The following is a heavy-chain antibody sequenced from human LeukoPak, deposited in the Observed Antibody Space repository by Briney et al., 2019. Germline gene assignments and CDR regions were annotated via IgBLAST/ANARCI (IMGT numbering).Heavy chain of an antibody. J-gene: IGHJ6*02. CDR3: ARLVVPSYYGMDV. CDR2: ISWSSGSI. D-gene: IGHD2-8*02. Sequence: GGSLRLSCAASGFTFDDYAMHWVRQAPGKGLEWVSGISWSSGSIGYADSVKGRFTISRDNAKNSLYLQMNSLRAEDTALYYCARLVVPSYYGMDVWGQGTTVTVSS. CDR1: GFTFDDYA. V-gene: IGHV3-9*01.